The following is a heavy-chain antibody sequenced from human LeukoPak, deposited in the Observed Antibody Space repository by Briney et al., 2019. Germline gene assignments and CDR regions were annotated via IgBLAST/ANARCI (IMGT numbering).Heavy chain of an antibody. J-gene: IGHJ4*02. D-gene: IGHD6-6*01. Sequence: SETLSLTCTVSGGSISSYYWSWIRQPPGKGLEWIGYIYYSGSTNYNSSFKSRDTISIDTSKNQFSLKLSSVTAADTAVYYCAGSIAARKGTPRIDYWGQGTLVTVSS. CDR1: GGSISSYY. CDR3: AGSIAARKGTPRIDY. V-gene: IGHV4-59*01. CDR2: IYYSGST.